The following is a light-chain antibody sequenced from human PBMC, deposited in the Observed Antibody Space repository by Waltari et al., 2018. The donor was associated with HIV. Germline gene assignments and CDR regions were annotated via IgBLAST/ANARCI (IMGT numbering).Light chain of an antibody. CDR3: SSYGDNIRVL. V-gene: IGLV2-8*01. CDR2: AVS. J-gene: IGLJ2*01. CDR1: SSDIGAYDS. Sequence: QSALTQPHSASGSLGQSVTISCTGSSSDIGAYDSLSWFQQHPNNAPKLLLYAVSKRPSGVPDRFSGSRSGETAFLSVSGLQPDDTAAYFCSSYGDNIRVLFGGGTNLTVL.